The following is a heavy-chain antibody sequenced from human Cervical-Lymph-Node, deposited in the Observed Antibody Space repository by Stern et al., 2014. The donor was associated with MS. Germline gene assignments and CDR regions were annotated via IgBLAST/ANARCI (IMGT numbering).Heavy chain of an antibody. D-gene: IGHD6-13*01. J-gene: IGHJ6*02. CDR2: ISSSKNTI. CDR1: GFSFSRYS. V-gene: IGHV3-48*04. Sequence: EVQLVESGGGLVQPGGSLRLSCAASGFSFSRYSMDWVRQAPGKGLEWISYISSSKNTINYADSVKGRFTISRDNAKNSLYLQMNSLRVEDTAVYYCARDLGAAVGYFYYDGMGVWGQGTTVTVSS. CDR3: ARDLGAAVGYFYYDGMGV.